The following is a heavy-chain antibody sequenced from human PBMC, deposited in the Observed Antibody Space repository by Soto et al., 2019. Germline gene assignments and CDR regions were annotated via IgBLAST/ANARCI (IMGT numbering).Heavy chain of an antibody. Sequence: PGGSLRLSCAASGFTVSSNYMSWVRQAPGKGLEWVSVIYSGGSTYYADSVKGRFTISRDNSKNTLYLQMNSLRAEDTAVYYCARARRGYPYYYYGMDVWGQGTTVTVSS. CDR1: GFTVSSNY. CDR3: ARARRGYPYYYYGMDV. V-gene: IGHV3-53*01. D-gene: IGHD3-16*02. J-gene: IGHJ6*02. CDR2: IYSGGST.